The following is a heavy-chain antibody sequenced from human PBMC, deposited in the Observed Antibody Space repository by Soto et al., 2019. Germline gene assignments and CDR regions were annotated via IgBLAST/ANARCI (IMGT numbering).Heavy chain of an antibody. J-gene: IGHJ6*02. V-gene: IGHV4-31*03. CDR1: GGSISSGGYY. CDR2: IYYSGST. D-gene: IGHD4-4*01. CDR3: ARGGYSPYYYYGMDV. Sequence: QVQLQESGPGLAKPSQTLSLTCTVSGGSISSGGYYWSWIRQHPGKGLEWIGYIYYSGSTYYNPALKSRVTVSVDTSKNQSSLNLGSVTAADTAVYYCARGGYSPYYYYGMDVWGQVTTVTVSS.